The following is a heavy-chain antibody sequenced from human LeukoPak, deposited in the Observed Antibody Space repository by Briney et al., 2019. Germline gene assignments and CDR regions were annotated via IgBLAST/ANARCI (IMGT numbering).Heavy chain of an antibody. CDR2: TDPIGGST. J-gene: IGHJ4*02. V-gene: IGHV1-46*01. D-gene: IGHD4-11*01. CDR1: GYTFTNYY. CDR3: ARWTTTYLDY. Sequence: ASVSVSCKASGYTFTNYYIHWVRQAPGQGLEWMGITDPIGGSTNYAQKFQGRVTMTRDTSTSTVYMELSSLRSEDSAVYYCARWTTTYLDYWGQGTLVTVSS.